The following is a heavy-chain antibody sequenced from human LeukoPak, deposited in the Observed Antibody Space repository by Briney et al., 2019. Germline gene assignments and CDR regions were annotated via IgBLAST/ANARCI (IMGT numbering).Heavy chain of an antibody. V-gene: IGHV1-69*13. Sequence: SVKVSCKASGGTFSSYAISWVRQAPGQGLEWMGGIIPIFGTANYAQKFQGRVTITADESTSTAYMELSSLRSEDTAVYYCARDRRLASIFGVVPQSRWGWFDPWGQGTLVTVSS. J-gene: IGHJ5*02. CDR1: GGTFSSYA. CDR3: ARDRRLASIFGVVPQSRWGWFDP. CDR2: IIPIFGTA. D-gene: IGHD3-3*01.